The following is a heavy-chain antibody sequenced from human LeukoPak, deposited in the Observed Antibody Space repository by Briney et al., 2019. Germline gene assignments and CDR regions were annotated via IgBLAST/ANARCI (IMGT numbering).Heavy chain of an antibody. V-gene: IGHV4-59*01. CDR1: GDSISSYY. CDR3: VRVGYSYGPFDY. J-gene: IGHJ4*02. CDR2: IYYRGST. D-gene: IGHD5-18*01. Sequence: PSETLSLTCTVSGDSISSYYWSWIRQPPGKGLEWIGYIYYRGSTTYNPSLKSRVTISVDTSKNQFSLKLISVTAADTAVYYCVRVGYSYGPFDYWGQGSLVTVAS.